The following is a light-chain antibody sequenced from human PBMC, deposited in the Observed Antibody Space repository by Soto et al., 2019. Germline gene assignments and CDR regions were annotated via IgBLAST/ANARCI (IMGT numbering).Light chain of an antibody. CDR3: QQRNIWPPVT. V-gene: IGKV3D-15*01. CDR1: QGIGDT. CDR2: DTS. J-gene: IGKJ5*01. Sequence: EIVMTQSPATLSVSPGEGATLSCRSSQGIGDTLAWYQHKPGQTPRLLIYDTSTRAAGIPARFSGSGSGTDFTLTISSLEPEDSAVYYCQQRNIWPPVTFGQGTRWRL.